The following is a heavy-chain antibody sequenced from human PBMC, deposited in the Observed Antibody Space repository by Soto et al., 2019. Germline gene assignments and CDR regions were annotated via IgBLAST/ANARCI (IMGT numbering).Heavy chain of an antibody. J-gene: IGHJ4*02. CDR1: GYTFPNYA. CDR2: INAGNGNT. Sequence: ASVKVSCKASGYTFPNYAIHWVRQAPGQRLEWMGWINAGNGNTKYSQKFQGRVTITRDTSASTAYMELSSLRSEDTAVYYCARDLGGWPDYWGQGTLVTVSS. D-gene: IGHD2-15*01. CDR3: ARDLGGWPDY. V-gene: IGHV1-3*01.